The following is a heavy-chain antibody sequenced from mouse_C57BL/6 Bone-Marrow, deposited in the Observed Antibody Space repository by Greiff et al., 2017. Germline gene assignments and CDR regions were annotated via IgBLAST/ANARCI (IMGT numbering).Heavy chain of an antibody. CDR2: IDPSDSYT. Sequence: QVQLQQPGAELVMPGASVKLSCTASGYTFTSYWMHWVKQRPGQGLEWIGEIDPSDSYTNYNQKFKGKFTLTVDKSSSTAYMQLSSLTSEDSAVYYCARSDYYGSSPGYWGQGTTLTVSS. D-gene: IGHD1-1*01. J-gene: IGHJ2*01. CDR3: ARSDYYGSSPGY. CDR1: GYTFTSYW. V-gene: IGHV1-69*01.